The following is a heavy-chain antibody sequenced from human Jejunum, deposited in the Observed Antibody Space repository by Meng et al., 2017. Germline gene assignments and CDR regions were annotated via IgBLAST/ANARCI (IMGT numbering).Heavy chain of an antibody. V-gene: IGHV1-2*06. CDR3: TRVKDTVVVVLSEKFDY. Sequence: ASVKVSCKASGYTFTDYYMHWVRQAPGHGLEWMGRINLKTGDANFAQNFQGRVTMTRDTSISTAYMDLSRLTSDDTAVYFCTRVKDTVVVVLSEKFDYWGQGTLVTVSS. J-gene: IGHJ4*02. D-gene: IGHD5-18*01. CDR2: INLKTGDA. CDR1: GYTFTDYY.